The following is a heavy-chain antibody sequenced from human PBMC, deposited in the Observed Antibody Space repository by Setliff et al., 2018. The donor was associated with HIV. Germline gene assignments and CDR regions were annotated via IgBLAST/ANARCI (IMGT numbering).Heavy chain of an antibody. CDR1: XGSXXSGSYY. CDR3: ARAGRVVVVAAPYYYYGXXV. D-gene: IGHD2-15*01. J-gene: IGHJ6*02. CDR2: IXNSGST. V-gene: IGHV4-61*02. Sequence: SETLSLTCTVXXGSXXSGSYYWSWIRQPAGKGLXXIVRIXNSGSTNDNPSLKGRVTISVDTSKNQFSLKLSSVTAADTAVYYCARAGRVVVVAAPYYYYGXXVWGQGXXXXVSS.